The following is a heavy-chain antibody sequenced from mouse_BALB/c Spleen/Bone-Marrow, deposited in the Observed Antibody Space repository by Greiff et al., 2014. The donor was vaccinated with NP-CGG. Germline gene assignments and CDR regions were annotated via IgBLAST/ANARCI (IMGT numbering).Heavy chain of an antibody. D-gene: IGHD2-4*01. V-gene: IGHV1S81*02. Sequence: QVQLQQSGAELLKPGTSVKLSCKASGYTFTRYWMHWVKQRPGQGLEWIGELNPSNGHTNYNGKFKNKATVTVDKSSSTAYMQLSSLTSEDSAVYYCARMITTRSFDYWGQGTTLTVSS. CDR3: ARMITTRSFDY. CDR2: LNPSNGHT. J-gene: IGHJ2*01. CDR1: GYTFTRYW.